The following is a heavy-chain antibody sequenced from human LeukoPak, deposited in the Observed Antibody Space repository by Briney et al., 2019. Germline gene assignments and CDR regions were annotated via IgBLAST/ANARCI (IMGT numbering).Heavy chain of an antibody. J-gene: IGHJ4*02. Sequence: MPSETLSLTCAVYGGSFSGYYWSWIRQPPGKGQEWIGEINHSGSTNYNPSLKSRVTISVDTSKNQFSLKLSSVTASDTAVYYCAREKVAGRWLLRGAHLDYWGQGTLVTVSP. CDR1: GGSFSGYY. CDR2: INHSGST. CDR3: AREKVAGRWLLRGAHLDY. V-gene: IGHV4-34*01. D-gene: IGHD5-24*01.